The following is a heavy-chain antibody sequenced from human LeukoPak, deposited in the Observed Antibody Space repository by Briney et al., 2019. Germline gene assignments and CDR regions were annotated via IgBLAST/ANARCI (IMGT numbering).Heavy chain of an antibody. D-gene: IGHD5-24*01. CDR3: AKGQGRWLQLQGDY. CDR2: ISGSGGST. Sequence: GGSLRLSCAASGFTFSSYAMSWVRQAPGKGLEWVSAISGSGGSTYYADSVKGRFTISRDNSKNTLYLQMNSLRAEDTAVYYCAKGQGRWLQLQGDYWGQGTLVTVSS. V-gene: IGHV3-23*01. J-gene: IGHJ4*02. CDR1: GFTFSSYA.